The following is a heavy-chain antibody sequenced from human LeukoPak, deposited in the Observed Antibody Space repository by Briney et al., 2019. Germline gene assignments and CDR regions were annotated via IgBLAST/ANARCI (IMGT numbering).Heavy chain of an antibody. Sequence: ASVKVSCKASGGTFSRYAISWVRQAPGQGLEWVGRIIPILGIANYAQKFQGRVTITADKSTSTAYMELSSLRSEDTAVYYCARGTTPSPYYFDYWGQGTLVTVSS. CDR3: ARGTTPSPYYFDY. V-gene: IGHV1-69*04. CDR2: IIPILGIA. J-gene: IGHJ4*02. CDR1: GGTFSRYA. D-gene: IGHD1-14*01.